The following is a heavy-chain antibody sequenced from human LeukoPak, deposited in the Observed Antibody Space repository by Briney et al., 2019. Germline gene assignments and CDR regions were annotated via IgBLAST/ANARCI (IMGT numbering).Heavy chain of an antibody. CDR2: IHYSGST. J-gene: IGHJ4*02. V-gene: IGHV4-30-4*01. CDR3: ARGELVYDY. CDR1: GGSFSSHDYY. Sequence: PSETLSLTCTVSGGSFSSHDYYCSWIRQPPGKGLEWIGYIHYSGSTFYNPSLKSRVTMSVDTSKNQFSLKLNSVTAADTAVYYYARGELVYDYWGQGTLVTVSS. D-gene: IGHD6-13*01.